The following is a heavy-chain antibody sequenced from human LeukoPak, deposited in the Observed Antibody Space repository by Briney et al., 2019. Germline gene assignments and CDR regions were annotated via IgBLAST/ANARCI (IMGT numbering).Heavy chain of an antibody. CDR2: LSGSGDGQ. CDR1: GFTFTNYG. D-gene: IGHD1-14*01. V-gene: IGHV3-23*01. J-gene: IGHJ5*02. Sequence: PGWSLRLSCSASGFTFTNYGMSWVRQAPGKGLESVSGLSGSGDGQFYADSVEGRFTISRDISKHIWYLQMNSLRAEDTAVYYCAKGCQCPSGLSSWFDPRGPGTLVAVSS. CDR3: AKGCQCPSGLSSWFDP.